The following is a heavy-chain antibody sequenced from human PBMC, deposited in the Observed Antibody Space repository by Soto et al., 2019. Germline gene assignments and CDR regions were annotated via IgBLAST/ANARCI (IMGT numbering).Heavy chain of an antibody. D-gene: IGHD6-19*01. CDR3: AREGAVAGHYDY. Sequence: EVQLVESGGGLVKPGGSLRLSCAASGFTFSSYSMNWVRQAPGKGLAWVSSISSSSSYIYYADSVKGRFTISRDNAKNSLYLQMNSLRAEDTAVYYCAREGAVAGHYDYWGQGTLVTVSS. J-gene: IGHJ4*02. V-gene: IGHV3-21*01. CDR2: ISSSSSYI. CDR1: GFTFSSYS.